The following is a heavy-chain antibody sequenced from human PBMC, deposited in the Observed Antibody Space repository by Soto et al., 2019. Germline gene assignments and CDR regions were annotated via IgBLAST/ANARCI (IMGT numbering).Heavy chain of an antibody. J-gene: IGHJ6*01. Sequence: QVQLVESGGGVVQPGRSLRLSCAASGFTFSSYGMHWVRQAPGKGLEWVAVISYDGSNKYYADSVKGRFTISRDNSKNTLYLQMNSLRAEDTAVYYCAKVSEEGYSYGCMDVW. CDR2: ISYDGSNK. CDR3: AKVSEEGYSYGCMDV. V-gene: IGHV3-30*18. CDR1: GFTFSSYG. D-gene: IGHD5-18*01.